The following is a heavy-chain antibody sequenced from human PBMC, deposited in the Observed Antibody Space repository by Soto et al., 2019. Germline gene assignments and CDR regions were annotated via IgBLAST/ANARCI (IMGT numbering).Heavy chain of an antibody. CDR3: VKGEYYYDSSGYYPFDY. D-gene: IGHD3-22*01. J-gene: IGHJ4*02. V-gene: IGHV3-64D*06. Sequence: PGGSLRLSCSASGFTFSSYAMHWVRQAPGKGLEYVSSISTNGGSTHYADSVKGRFTISRDNSKNTQYLQMSSLRADDTAVYYCVKGEYYYDSSGYYPFDYSGQGSLVIVSS. CDR2: ISTNGGST. CDR1: GFTFSSYA.